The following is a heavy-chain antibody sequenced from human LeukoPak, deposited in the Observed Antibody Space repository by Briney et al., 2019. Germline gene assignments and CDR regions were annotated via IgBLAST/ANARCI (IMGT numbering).Heavy chain of an antibody. CDR3: ARAGADPSYGWMYHFDY. CDR2: MNPNSGNT. V-gene: IGHV1-8*01. Sequence: ASVKVSCKASGYTFTSYDINWVRQATGQGLEWMGWMNPNSGNTGYAQKFQGRVTMTRNTSISTAYMELSSLRSEDTAVYYCARAGADPSYGWMYHFDYWGQGTLVTVSS. D-gene: IGHD5-18*01. J-gene: IGHJ4*02. CDR1: GYTFTSYD.